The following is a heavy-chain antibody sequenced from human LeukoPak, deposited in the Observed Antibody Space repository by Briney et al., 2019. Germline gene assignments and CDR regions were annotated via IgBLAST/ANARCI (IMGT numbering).Heavy chain of an antibody. Sequence: GGSLRLSCAASGFTFGSYGMSWVRLAPGKGLEWVSAISASGGSTYYADSVKGRFTISRDNSKNTLYLQMNSLRAEDTAVYYCATPRGSGSYLAFDYWGQGTLVTVSS. D-gene: IGHD1-26*01. CDR2: ISASGGST. J-gene: IGHJ4*02. V-gene: IGHV3-23*01. CDR1: GFTFGSYG. CDR3: ATPRGSGSYLAFDY.